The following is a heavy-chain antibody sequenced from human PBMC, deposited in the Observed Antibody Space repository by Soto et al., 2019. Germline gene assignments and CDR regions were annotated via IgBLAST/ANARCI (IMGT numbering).Heavy chain of an antibody. CDR2: INAGNGNT. V-gene: IGHV1-3*01. D-gene: IGHD2-15*01. Sequence: ASXMVSCKASGYTFTSYAMHWLRQAPGQRLEWMGWINAGNGNTKYSQKFQGRVTITRDTSASTAYMELSSLRSEDTAVYYCARDCSGGSCYLAMDYWGQGTLVTVSS. CDR1: GYTFTSYA. CDR3: ARDCSGGSCYLAMDY. J-gene: IGHJ4*02.